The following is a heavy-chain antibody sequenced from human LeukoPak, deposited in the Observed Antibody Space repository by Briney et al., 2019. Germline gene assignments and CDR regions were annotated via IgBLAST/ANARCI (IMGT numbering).Heavy chain of an antibody. V-gene: IGHV4-59*12. CDR3: AKVTPSFAHNWLDP. J-gene: IGHJ5*02. CDR1: GGSISTYY. D-gene: IGHD3-10*01. CDR2: VYHSGST. Sequence: PSETLSLTCTVSGGSISTYYWSWIRQSPEKGLEWIGDVYHSGSTNYNPSLKSRVTISVDTSKNQFSLRLTSVTAADTAVYYCAKVTPSFAHNWLDPWGQGTLVTVSS.